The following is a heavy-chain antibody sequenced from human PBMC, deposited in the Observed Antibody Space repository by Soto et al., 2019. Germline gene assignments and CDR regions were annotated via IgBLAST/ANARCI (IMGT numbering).Heavy chain of an antibody. V-gene: IGHV2-5*02. Sequence: QITLKESGPTLVKPTQTLTLTCSFSGFSLTSSGVGVDWIRQPPGKALEWLALIFWDDDRRYSPSLKTRLTITKDISKKQVVLTMTNMAPVDTGTYYWAHRGGYSSTGMDVWGQGTTVTVSS. CDR2: IFWDDDR. CDR1: GFSLTSSGVG. D-gene: IGHD6-13*01. CDR3: AHRGGYSSTGMDV. J-gene: IGHJ6*02.